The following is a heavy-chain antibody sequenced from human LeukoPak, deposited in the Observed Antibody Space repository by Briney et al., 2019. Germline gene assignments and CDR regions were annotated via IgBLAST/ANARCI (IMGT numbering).Heavy chain of an antibody. CDR1: GFTFSSYA. Sequence: GGSLRLSCAASGFTFSSYAMSWVRQAPGKGLEWVSAISGSGGSTYYADSVKGRFTISRDNSKNTLYLQMNSLRAEDTAVYYCARDKSDSGSYYKYWGQETLVTVSS. J-gene: IGHJ4*02. CDR3: ARDKSDSGSYYKY. CDR2: ISGSGGST. V-gene: IGHV3-23*01. D-gene: IGHD3-10*01.